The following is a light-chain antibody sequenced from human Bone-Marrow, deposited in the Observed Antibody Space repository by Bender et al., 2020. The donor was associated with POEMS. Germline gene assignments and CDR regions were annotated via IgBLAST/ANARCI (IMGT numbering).Light chain of an antibody. V-gene: IGLV2-8*01. CDR3: CSYVGTQLFSVI. J-gene: IGLJ2*01. CDR2: DVS. CDR1: STNIGLYNY. Sequence: QSALTQPPSASGSPGLSVTISCTGTSTNIGLYNYVAWYQQYPGKAPRLMIFDVSKRPSGVPDRFSGSKSGNTASLTISGLQAEDEADYYCCSYVGTQLFSVIFGGGTSLTVL.